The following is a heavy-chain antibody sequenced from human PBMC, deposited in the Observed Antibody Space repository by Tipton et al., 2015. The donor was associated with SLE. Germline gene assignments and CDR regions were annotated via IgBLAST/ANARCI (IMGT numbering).Heavy chain of an antibody. J-gene: IGHJ4*02. CDR1: GASISSHY. V-gene: IGHV4-59*11. Sequence: TLSLTCTVSGASISSHYWSWIRQPPGGGLEWIGYIHYSGNTYYSPSLKSRVTISVDTSKSQFSLGLSSVTTADTAVYYCARGVLYWGQGTLVTVSS. CDR2: IHYSGNT. CDR3: ARGVLY.